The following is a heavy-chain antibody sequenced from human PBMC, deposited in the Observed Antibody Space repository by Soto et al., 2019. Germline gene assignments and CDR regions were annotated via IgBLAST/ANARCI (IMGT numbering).Heavy chain of an antibody. D-gene: IGHD3-3*01. CDR2: INPGSGDT. CDR1: GYTFTTYG. CDR3: ARDGLYDVFRAVRY. Sequence: QVQLVQSGAEVKKPGASVKVSCKASGYTFTTYGILWVRQAPGQRLEWMGRINPGSGDTKYSQKFQGRVTMTRDTPASTVYMELRGLTSEDTAVFYCARDGLYDVFRAVRYWGQGTLVSVSS. J-gene: IGHJ4*02. V-gene: IGHV1-3*01.